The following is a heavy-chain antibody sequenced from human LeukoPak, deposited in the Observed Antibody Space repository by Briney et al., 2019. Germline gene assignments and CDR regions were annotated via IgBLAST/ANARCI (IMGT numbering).Heavy chain of an antibody. D-gene: IGHD3-9*01. CDR2: ISTSASTI. Sequence: GGSLRLSCAASGFTFSSYEMNWVRQAPGKGLEWVSYISTSASTIYYADSVKGRFTISRDNSKNTLYLQMNSLRAEDTAVYYCAKGPIYDILTGWRKTHNAFDIWGQGTMVTVSS. CDR1: GFTFSSYE. J-gene: IGHJ3*02. CDR3: AKGPIYDILTGWRKTHNAFDI. V-gene: IGHV3-48*03.